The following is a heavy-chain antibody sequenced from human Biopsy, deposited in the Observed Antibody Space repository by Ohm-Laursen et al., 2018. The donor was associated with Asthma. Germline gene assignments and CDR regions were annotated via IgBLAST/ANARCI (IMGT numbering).Heavy chain of an antibody. CDR2: ISPIFGSS. CDR1: GGMFGNYA. V-gene: IGHV1-69*06. J-gene: IGHJ6*02. D-gene: IGHD3-10*01. CDR3: ARPSPNGDILYYYYHMDV. Sequence: GSSVKVSCKASGGMFGNYAISRVRQAPGLGLEWMGGISPIFGSSNYAQRFQGRVTITADIFTRTVYMELSGLRFDDTAIYYCARPSPNGDILYYYYHMDVWGQGTTVIVSS.